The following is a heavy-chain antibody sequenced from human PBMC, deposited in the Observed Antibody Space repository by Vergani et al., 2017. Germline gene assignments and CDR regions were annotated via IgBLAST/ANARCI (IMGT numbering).Heavy chain of an antibody. CDR3: AKDRMAGETLDY. Sequence: EVQLLESGGGLVQPGGSLRLSCAASGFTFSRYAMSWVRQAPGKGLEWVSAISGSGGSTYYAYSVKGRFTISRDNSKNTLYLQMNSLRAEDTAVYYCAKDRMAGETLDYWGQGTLVTVSS. D-gene: IGHD5-24*01. V-gene: IGHV3-23*01. J-gene: IGHJ4*02. CDR1: GFTFSRYA. CDR2: ISGSGGST.